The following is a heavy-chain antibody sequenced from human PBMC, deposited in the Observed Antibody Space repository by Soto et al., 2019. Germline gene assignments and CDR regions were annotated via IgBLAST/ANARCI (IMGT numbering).Heavy chain of an antibody. CDR3: ARATLEWELLNFDY. J-gene: IGHJ4*02. V-gene: IGHV1-3*01. CDR1: GYTFTSYA. CDR2: INAGNGNT. Sequence: VKVSCKASGYTFTSYAMHWVRQAPGQRLEWMGWINAGNGNTKYSQKFQGRVTITRDTSASTAYMELSSLRSEDTAVYYCARATLEWELLNFDYWGQGTLVTVSS. D-gene: IGHD1-26*01.